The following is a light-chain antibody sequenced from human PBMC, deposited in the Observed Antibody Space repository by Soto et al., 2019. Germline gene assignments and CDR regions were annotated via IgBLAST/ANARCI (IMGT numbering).Light chain of an antibody. Sequence: QSVLTQPASVSGSPGQSITISCTGTISDVGSYNYVSWYQQYPGKAPKLMIYDVSTRPSGVSDRFSGSKSGNTASLTISGLRAEDEADYYCGSYTTSSNYGFGTGTKVTVL. CDR3: GSYTTSSNYG. CDR1: ISDVGSYNY. J-gene: IGLJ1*01. V-gene: IGLV2-14*03. CDR2: DVS.